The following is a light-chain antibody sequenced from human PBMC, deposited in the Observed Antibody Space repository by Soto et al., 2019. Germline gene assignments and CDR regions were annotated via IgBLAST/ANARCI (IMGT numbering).Light chain of an antibody. V-gene: IGKV3-15*01. Sequence: IVPKQSPSTLSVSPGERATLFCRASQGISTLLAWYQQKPGQAPRLLIYAASTRAAGIPARFSGSGSGTDFTLTISSLQSEDFAIYYCQQYYDWPITFGQGTRLEIK. J-gene: IGKJ5*01. CDR2: AAS. CDR3: QQYYDWPIT. CDR1: QGISTL.